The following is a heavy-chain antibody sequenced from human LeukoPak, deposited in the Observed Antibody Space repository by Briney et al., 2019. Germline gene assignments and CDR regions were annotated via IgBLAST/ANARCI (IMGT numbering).Heavy chain of an antibody. CDR2: IYYSGST. Sequence: PSETLSLTCAVSGGSISSYYWSWIRQPPGKGLEWIGYIYYSGSTNYNPSLKSRVTISVDTSKNQFSLKLNSVTAADTAVYFCARVDGVRGVIGYWGQGTLVTVSS. CDR1: GGSISSYY. D-gene: IGHD3-10*01. V-gene: IGHV4-59*01. J-gene: IGHJ4*02. CDR3: ARVDGVRGVIGY.